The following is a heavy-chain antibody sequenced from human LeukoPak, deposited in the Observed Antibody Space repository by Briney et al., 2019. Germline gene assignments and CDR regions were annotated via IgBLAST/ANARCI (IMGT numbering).Heavy chain of an antibody. D-gene: IGHD3-10*02. V-gene: IGHV3-74*01. J-gene: IGHJ4*02. CDR1: GFTFSGYW. Sequence: PGGSLRLSCVASGFTFSGYWMHWVRQAPGMGLVLVSRLNSDGTTINYADSVKGRFTISRDNAKNTVYLQMSGLRDDDTALYFCVRGAGGPRNYVLDYWGQGALVSVSS. CDR3: VRGAGGPRNYVLDY. CDR2: LNSDGTTI.